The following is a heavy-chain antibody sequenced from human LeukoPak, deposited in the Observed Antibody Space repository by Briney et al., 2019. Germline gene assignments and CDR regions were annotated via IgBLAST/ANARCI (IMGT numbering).Heavy chain of an antibody. CDR2: IWYDGSNK. D-gene: IGHD2-2*01. J-gene: IGHJ6*02. Sequence: GGSLRLSCAASGFIFSHYGMHWVRQAPGKGLEWVAVIWYDGSNKYYADSVKGRFTISRDNSKNTLYLQMNSLRAEDTAVYYCARDLGYCSSTSCYAQGMDVWGQGTTVTVSS. CDR1: GFIFSHYG. CDR3: ARDLGYCSSTSCYAQGMDV. V-gene: IGHV3-33*01.